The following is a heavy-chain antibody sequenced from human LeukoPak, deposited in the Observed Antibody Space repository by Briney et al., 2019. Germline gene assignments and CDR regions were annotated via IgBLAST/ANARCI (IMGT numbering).Heavy chain of an antibody. CDR1: GFTFSIYA. D-gene: IGHD1-1*01. V-gene: IGHV3-23*01. Sequence: GGSLRLSCTASGFTFSIYAMSWVRQAPGKGLEWGSGISDSGGRTYYADSVKGRFTISRDNSKNTLYLQMNSLRAEGTAVYYCAKVRGGTVMGKFDYGGQGTLVTVSS. CDR3: AKVRGGTVMGKFDY. J-gene: IGHJ4*02. CDR2: ISDSGGRT.